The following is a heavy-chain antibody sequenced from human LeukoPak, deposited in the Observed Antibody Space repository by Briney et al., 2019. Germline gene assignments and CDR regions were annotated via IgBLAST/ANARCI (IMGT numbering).Heavy chain of an antibody. Sequence: GGSLRLSCAASGFIFRTYGMNWVRQAPGKGLEYVSGITAGGGNTYYGDSLKGRFTISRDDSKDTLFLQMNSLRVEDTAVYCCAKGMYGVGGALDYWGRGSLVTVSS. CDR3: AKGMYGVGGALDY. J-gene: IGHJ4*02. CDR1: GFIFRTYG. CDR2: ITAGGGNT. V-gene: IGHV3-23*01. D-gene: IGHD2-21*01.